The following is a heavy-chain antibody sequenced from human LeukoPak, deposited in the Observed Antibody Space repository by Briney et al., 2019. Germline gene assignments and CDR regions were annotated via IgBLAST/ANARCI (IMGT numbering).Heavy chain of an antibody. V-gene: IGHV4-59*01. J-gene: IGHJ4*02. Sequence: SETLSLTCTVSGGSISSYYWSWIRQPPGQGLEWIGYIYYSGSTNYNPSLKSRVTISVDTSKNQFSLKLSSVTAADTAVYYCGAYYYDSSGYYTLDYWGQGTLVTVSS. CDR1: GGSISSYY. CDR3: GAYYYDSSGYYTLDY. D-gene: IGHD3-22*01. CDR2: IYYSGST.